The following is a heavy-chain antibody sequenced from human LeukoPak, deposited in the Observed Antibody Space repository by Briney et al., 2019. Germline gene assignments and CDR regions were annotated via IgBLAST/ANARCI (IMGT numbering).Heavy chain of an antibody. CDR2: IYSGGST. J-gene: IGHJ6*02. V-gene: IGHV3-53*01. D-gene: IGHD6-6*01. CDR3: AREKGYSSSGFYYYGMDV. CDR1: GFTFSSYA. Sequence: GGSLRLSCAASGFTFSSYAIHWVRQAPGKGLEWVSVIYSGGSTYYADSVKGRFTISRDNSKNTLYLQMNSLRAEDTAVYYCAREKGYSSSGFYYYGMDVWGQGTTVTVSS.